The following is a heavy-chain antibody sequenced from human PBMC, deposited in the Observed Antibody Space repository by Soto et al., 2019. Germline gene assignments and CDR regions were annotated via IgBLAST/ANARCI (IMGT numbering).Heavy chain of an antibody. D-gene: IGHD4-17*01. CDR3: ARPENYGDYVDAFDI. Sequence: PSETLSLTCTVSGGSISSSSYYWGWIRQPPGKGLEWIGSIYYSGSTYYNPSLKSRVTISVDTSKNQFSLKLSSVTAADTAVYYCARPENYGDYVDAFDIWGQGTMVT. V-gene: IGHV4-39*01. J-gene: IGHJ3*02. CDR2: IYYSGST. CDR1: GGSISSSSYY.